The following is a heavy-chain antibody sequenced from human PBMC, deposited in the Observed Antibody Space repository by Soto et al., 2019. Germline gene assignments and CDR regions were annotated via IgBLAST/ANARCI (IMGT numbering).Heavy chain of an antibody. D-gene: IGHD2-15*01. Sequence: EVQLVESGGGLVQPGGSLRLSCAASGFTFSSYWMSWVRQAPGKALEWVANINRDGSEKNYVDSVKGRFTISRDNAKNSLYLQMNSLRAEDTAVYYCARDEGYCGGGSCYSVFEYWGQGTLVTVSS. CDR1: GFTFSSYW. V-gene: IGHV3-7*01. CDR3: ARDEGYCGGGSCYSVFEY. J-gene: IGHJ4*02. CDR2: INRDGSEK.